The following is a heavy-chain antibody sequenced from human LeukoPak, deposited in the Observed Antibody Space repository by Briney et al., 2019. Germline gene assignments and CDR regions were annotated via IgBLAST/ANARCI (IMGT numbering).Heavy chain of an antibody. CDR2: IDIDGSST. Sequence: GGSLRLSCAASGFTFSSYWMNWVRQAPGKGLVWVSRIDIDGSSTTYADSVKGRFTISRDNAKNTVYLQMNSLRAEDTAVYYCARRFTIFGVVNDGFDIWGQGTKVTDSS. CDR3: ARRFTIFGVVNDGFDI. J-gene: IGHJ3*02. D-gene: IGHD3-3*01. V-gene: IGHV3-74*01. CDR1: GFTFSSYW.